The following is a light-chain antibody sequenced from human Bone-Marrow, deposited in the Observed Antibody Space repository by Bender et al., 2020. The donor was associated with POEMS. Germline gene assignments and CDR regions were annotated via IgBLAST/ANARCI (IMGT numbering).Light chain of an antibody. CDR2: DVY. CDR1: THDVGGYDY. V-gene: IGLV2-11*01. J-gene: IGLJ3*02. Sequence: QSALSQPRSVSGSPGQSVTISCTGTTHDVGGYDYVSWYQQHPGEAPKLIIYDVYKRPSGVPDRFSASKSGITASLSISGLQAEDEAEYHCCSFETSGTSWVFGGGTKLTVL. CDR3: CSFETSGTSWV.